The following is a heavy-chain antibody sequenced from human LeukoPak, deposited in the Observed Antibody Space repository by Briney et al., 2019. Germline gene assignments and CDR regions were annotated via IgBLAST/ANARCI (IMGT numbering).Heavy chain of an antibody. Sequence: GGSLRLSCAASGFMFSSNWMSWVRLAPGKGLEWVANIKEDGTETYYVDSVKGRFTISRDNAKNSLYLQMDSLRVEDTAVYYCAKEGRSLQTYWGQGTLVTVSS. D-gene: IGHD5-24*01. J-gene: IGHJ4*02. CDR1: GFMFSSNW. V-gene: IGHV3-7*03. CDR2: IKEDGTET. CDR3: AKEGRSLQTY.